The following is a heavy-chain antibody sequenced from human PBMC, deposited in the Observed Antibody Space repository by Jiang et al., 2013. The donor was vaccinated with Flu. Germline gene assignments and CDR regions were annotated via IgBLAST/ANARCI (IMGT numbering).Heavy chain of an antibody. CDR2: ISAYNGNT. Sequence: GAEVKKPGASVKVSCKASGYTFTSYGISWVRQAPGQGLEWMGWISAYNGNTNYAQKLQGRVTMTTDISTSTAYMELRSLRSDDTAVYYCARDHGGYSKYTLDYWGQGTLVTVSS. D-gene: IGHD5-18*01. CDR1: GYTFTSYG. V-gene: IGHV1-18*01. J-gene: IGHJ4*02. CDR3: ARDHGGYSKYTLDY.